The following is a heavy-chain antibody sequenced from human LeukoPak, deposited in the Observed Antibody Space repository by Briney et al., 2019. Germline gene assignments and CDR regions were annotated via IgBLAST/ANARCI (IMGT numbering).Heavy chain of an antibody. CDR2: IKQDGGEK. D-gene: IGHD5-18*01. J-gene: IGHJ4*02. CDR3: ASSRGYSYGKIFDY. Sequence: GGSLRLSCAASGFTFSSYWMSWVRQAPGKGLEWVANIKQDGGEKYYVDSVKGRSTISRDNAKNSLYLQMNSLRAEDTAVYYCASSRGYSYGKIFDYWGQGTLVTVSS. V-gene: IGHV3-7*01. CDR1: GFTFSSYW.